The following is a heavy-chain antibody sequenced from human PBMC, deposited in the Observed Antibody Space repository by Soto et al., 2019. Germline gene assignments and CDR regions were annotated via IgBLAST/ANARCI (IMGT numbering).Heavy chain of an antibody. Sequence: PSETLSLTCAVSGGTISSSNWWSWVRQPPGKGLEWIGEIYHSGSTNYNPSLKSRVTISVDKSKNQFSLKLSSVTAADTAVYYCARASATVAATLPNGMDVWGQGTTVTVSS. J-gene: IGHJ6*02. CDR1: GGTISSSNW. CDR2: IYHSGST. V-gene: IGHV4-4*02. D-gene: IGHD2-15*01. CDR3: ARASATVAATLPNGMDV.